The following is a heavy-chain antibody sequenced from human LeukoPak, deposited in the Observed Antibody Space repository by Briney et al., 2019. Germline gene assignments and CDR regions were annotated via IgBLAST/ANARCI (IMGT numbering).Heavy chain of an antibody. D-gene: IGHD5-12*01. J-gene: IGHJ4*02. CDR1: GGSISSYY. CDR3: ARVSGYDWESFYDY. CDR2: IYYSGST. Sequence: SETLSLTCTVSGGSISSYYWSWIRQPPGKGLEWIGYIYYSGSTNYNPSLKSRVTISVDTSKNQFSLKLNSVTAADTAVYYCARVSGYDWESFYDYWGQGTLVTVSS. V-gene: IGHV4-59*01.